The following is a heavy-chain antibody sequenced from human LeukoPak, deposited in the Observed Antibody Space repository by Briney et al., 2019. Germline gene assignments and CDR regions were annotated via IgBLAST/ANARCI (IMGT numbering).Heavy chain of an antibody. V-gene: IGHV4-34*01. D-gene: IGHD1-1*01. Sequence: SETLSLTCAVYGGSFSGYSWSWVRQSPGKGLEWIGETDHTGNTDYNPSLKSRVTVSVDTSKNQFSLKLTSMPAADTAVYYCARGVPGYWGQGTLVTVSS. CDR1: GGSFSGYS. J-gene: IGHJ4*02. CDR3: ARGVPGY. CDR2: TDHTGNT.